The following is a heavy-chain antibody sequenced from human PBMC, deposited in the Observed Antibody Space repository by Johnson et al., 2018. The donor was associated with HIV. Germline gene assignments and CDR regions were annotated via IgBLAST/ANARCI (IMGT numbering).Heavy chain of an antibody. D-gene: IGHD3-16*02. CDR2: IRYEGSNK. CDR3: VKGGITITCGGVIVECGREYVRGLLGLRWAM. CDR1: GFTFSSYD. J-gene: IGHJ1*01. V-gene: IGHV3-30*02. Sequence: QMLLVESGGGVVQPGGSLRLSCAASGFTFSSYDMHWVRQAPGKGLEWVAFIRYEGSNKYYADSVKGRFTISRDNSKNTLSLQMNSLRAEDTAVYYCVKGGITITCGGVIVECGREYVRGLLGLRWAMWG.